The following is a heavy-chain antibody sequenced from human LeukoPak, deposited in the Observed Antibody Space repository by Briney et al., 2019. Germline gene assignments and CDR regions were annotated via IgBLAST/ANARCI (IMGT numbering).Heavy chain of an antibody. J-gene: IGHJ4*02. CDR3: AREGTYYYDSSGYYYRDY. D-gene: IGHD3-22*01. CDR1: GFTFSSYS. V-gene: IGHV3-21*01. Sequence: GGSLRLSCAASGFTFSSYSMNWVRQAPGKGLEWVSSISSSRSYIYYADSVKGRFTISRDNAKNSLYLQMNSLRAEDTAVYYCAREGTYYYDSSGYYYRDYWGQGTLVTVSS. CDR2: ISSSRSYI.